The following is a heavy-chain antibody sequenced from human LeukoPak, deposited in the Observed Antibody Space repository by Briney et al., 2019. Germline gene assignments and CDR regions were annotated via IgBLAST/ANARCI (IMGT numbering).Heavy chain of an antibody. Sequence: PGGSLRLSCAASGFTFDDYAMHWVRQAPGKGLEWVSGISWNSGSIGYADSVKGRFTISRDNAKNSLYLQMNSLRAEDTAVYYCARERIAAAGKGFDPWGQGTLVTVSS. CDR1: GFTFDDYA. CDR2: ISWNSGSI. CDR3: ARERIAAAGKGFDP. V-gene: IGHV3-9*01. D-gene: IGHD6-13*01. J-gene: IGHJ5*02.